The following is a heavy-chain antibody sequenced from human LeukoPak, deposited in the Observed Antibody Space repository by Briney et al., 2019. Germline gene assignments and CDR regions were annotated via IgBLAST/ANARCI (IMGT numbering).Heavy chain of an antibody. CDR1: GGSISTSSFH. J-gene: IGHJ4*02. D-gene: IGHD1-26*01. Sequence: KSSETLSLTCTVSGGSISTSSFHWGWIRQPPGKGLEWIGSIYYSGITNYNPSLKSRVTISVDTSKNQFSLKLNSVTAADTAVYYCEREGDVVGATIASWGQGTLVTVSS. V-gene: IGHV4-39*07. CDR2: IYYSGIT. CDR3: EREGDVVGATIAS.